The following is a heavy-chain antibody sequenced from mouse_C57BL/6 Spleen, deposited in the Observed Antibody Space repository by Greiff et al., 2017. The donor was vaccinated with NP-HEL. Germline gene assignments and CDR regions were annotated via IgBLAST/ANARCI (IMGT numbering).Heavy chain of an antibody. Sequence: VQLQQSGAELVKPGASVKISCKASGYAFSSYWMNWVKQRPGKGLEWIGQIYPGDGDTNYNGKFKGKATLTADKSSSTAYMQLSSLTSEDSAVYVCARGRLDGNYVSWFAYWDQGTRVTVSA. CDR2: IYPGDGDT. J-gene: IGHJ3*01. V-gene: IGHV1-80*01. CDR3: ARGRLDGNYVSWFAY. CDR1: GYAFSSYW. D-gene: IGHD2-1*01.